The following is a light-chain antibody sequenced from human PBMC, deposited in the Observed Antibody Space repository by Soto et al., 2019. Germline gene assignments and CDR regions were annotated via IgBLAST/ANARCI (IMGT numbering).Light chain of an antibody. CDR3: QQYNNWLT. Sequence: EIVRTQSRATLSVSPGERATLSCRASQSVSSNLAWYQQKPGQAPRLLIYGASTRATGIPARFSGSGSGTEFTLTISSLQSEDFAVYYCQQYNNWLTFGGGTKVDIK. V-gene: IGKV3-15*01. CDR1: QSVSSN. CDR2: GAS. J-gene: IGKJ4*01.